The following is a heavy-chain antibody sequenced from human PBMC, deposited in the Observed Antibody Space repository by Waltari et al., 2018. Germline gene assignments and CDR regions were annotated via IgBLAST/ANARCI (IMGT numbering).Heavy chain of an antibody. Sequence: QVQLQQSGPGLVGPSQTLSLTCALPGDNVSRNGAAWHWIRQSPSRGLEWLGRTYYRSKWSNDYATSVKSRMTINPDTSKNQFSLQLNSVTPEDTAVYFCARGRDSAFDVWGQGTTITVSS. J-gene: IGHJ3*01. CDR2: TYYRSKWSN. CDR1: GDNVSRNGAA. V-gene: IGHV6-1*01. CDR3: ARGRDSAFDV.